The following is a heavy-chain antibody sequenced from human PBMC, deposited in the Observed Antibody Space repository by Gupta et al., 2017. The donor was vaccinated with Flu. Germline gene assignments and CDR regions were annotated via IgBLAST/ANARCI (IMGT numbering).Heavy chain of an antibody. V-gene: IGHV3-48*03. J-gene: IGHJ4*02. CDR1: GFTFSSYE. Sequence: EVQLVESGGGLVQPGGSLRLSCAASGFTFSSYEMNWVRQAPGKGLEWVSYISSSGSTIYYADSVKGRFTISRDNAKNSLYLQMNSLRAEDTAVYHCARKHDSSRYFDYWGQGTLVTVSS. D-gene: IGHD6-13*01. CDR3: ARKHDSSRYFDY. CDR2: ISSSGSTI.